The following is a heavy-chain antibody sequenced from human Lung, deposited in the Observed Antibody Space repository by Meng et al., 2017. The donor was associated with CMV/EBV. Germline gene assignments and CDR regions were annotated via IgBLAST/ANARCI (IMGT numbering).Heavy chain of an antibody. Sequence: LRSAGPGLLTPSGTRSLTAPVSGGSISISNWWSWVRQPPGKGLEWIGEIYHSGSTNYNPSLKSRVTISVDKSKNQFSLNLSSVTAADTAVYYCARVGQWLPIDYWGQGTLVTVSS. CDR2: IYHSGST. V-gene: IGHV4-4*02. J-gene: IGHJ4*02. CDR1: GGSISISNW. CDR3: ARVGQWLPIDY. D-gene: IGHD6-19*01.